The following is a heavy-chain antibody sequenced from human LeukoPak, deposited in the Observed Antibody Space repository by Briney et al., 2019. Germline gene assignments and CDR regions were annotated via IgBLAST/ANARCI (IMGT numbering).Heavy chain of an antibody. CDR1: GFTFSSYE. J-gene: IGHJ4*02. V-gene: IGHV3-48*03. Sequence: GGSLRLSCAASGFTFSSYEMNWVRQAPGKGLEWVSYISSSSTIYYADSVKGRFTISRDNAKNSLYLQMNSLRAEDTAVYYCARDPVVVVPAAIGSIAVAGHFDYWGQGTLVTVSS. D-gene: IGHD2-2*02. CDR2: ISSSSTI. CDR3: ARDPVVVVPAAIGSIAVAGHFDY.